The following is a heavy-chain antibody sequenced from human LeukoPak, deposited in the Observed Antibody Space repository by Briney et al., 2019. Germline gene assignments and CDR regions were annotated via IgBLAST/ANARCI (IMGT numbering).Heavy chain of an antibody. Sequence: ASVKVSCKASGYTFTNYYIHWVRQAPGQGLEWMGLINPGGDNTDYAQNFQGRVTMTRDTSTSTVYMELSSLRSEDTAVYYCARKLRGVIGYYMDVWGKGTTVTVSS. V-gene: IGHV1-46*01. CDR3: ARKLRGVIGYYMDV. CDR2: INPGGDNT. CDR1: GYTFTNYY. D-gene: IGHD3-10*01. J-gene: IGHJ6*03.